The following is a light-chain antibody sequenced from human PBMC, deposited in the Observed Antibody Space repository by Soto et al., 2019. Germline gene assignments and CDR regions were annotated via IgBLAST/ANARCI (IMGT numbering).Light chain of an antibody. CDR1: RDISDY. J-gene: IGKJ4*01. Sequence: DLQMTQSPSSLSASVGDRVTITCRASRDISDYLNWFQHKPGRAPKLLIYAASTLHSGVPARFSGSGSESGTDYALTISGLQPEDSATYYCQHSYCPPLTFGGGTRVEIK. CDR3: QHSYCPPLT. V-gene: IGKV1-39*01. CDR2: AAS.